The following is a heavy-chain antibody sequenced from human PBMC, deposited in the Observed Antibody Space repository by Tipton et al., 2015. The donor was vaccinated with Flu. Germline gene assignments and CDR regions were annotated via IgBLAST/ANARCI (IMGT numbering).Heavy chain of an antibody. J-gene: IGHJ5*02. CDR3: ARYPESNYHWFGP. D-gene: IGHD4-11*01. Sequence: TLSLTCTVSGGSISSSRYYWGWIRQPPGKGLEWIGSIYHSGTAYYNPSLKSRVTISVDTSKNQSSLKLSSVTAADTAVYYCARYPESNYHWFGPWGQGALVTVSS. V-gene: IGHV4-39*07. CDR2: IYHSGTA. CDR1: GGSISSSRYY.